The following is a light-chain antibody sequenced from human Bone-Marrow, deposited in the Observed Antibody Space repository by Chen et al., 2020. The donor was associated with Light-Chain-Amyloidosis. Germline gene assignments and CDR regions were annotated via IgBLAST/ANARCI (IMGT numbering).Light chain of an antibody. V-gene: IGLV2-23*02. Sequence: QSALNQPSSVSWSPWQSITISCTGTSSDVGSYNLVSWYQQHPGKAPKLMIYEVSKRPSGVSNRFSGSKAGNTASRTISGLQAEDEADYYCCSYAGSSTWVFGGGTKLTVL. J-gene: IGLJ3*02. CDR2: EVS. CDR3: CSYAGSSTWV. CDR1: SSDVGSYNL.